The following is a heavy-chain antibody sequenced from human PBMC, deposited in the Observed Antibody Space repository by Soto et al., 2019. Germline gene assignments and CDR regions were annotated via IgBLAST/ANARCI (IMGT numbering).Heavy chain of an antibody. D-gene: IGHD6-13*01. CDR1: GFTFSSYA. J-gene: IGHJ4*02. V-gene: IGHV3-23*01. CDR3: AKGIAAAGRYYFDY. CDR2: ISGSGGST. Sequence: GGSLRLSCAASGFTFSSYAMSWVRQAPGKGLERVSAISGSGGSTYYTDSVKGRFTISRDNSKNTLYLQMNSLRAEDTAVYYCAKGIAAAGRYYFDYWGQGTLVTVSS.